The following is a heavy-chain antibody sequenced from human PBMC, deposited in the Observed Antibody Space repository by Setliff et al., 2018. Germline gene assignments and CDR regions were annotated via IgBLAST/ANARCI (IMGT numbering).Heavy chain of an antibody. Sequence: GASVKVSCKSSGYTFTSYGISWMRQAPGQGLEWMGWSSAYNGKTQYAQKFQGRVTMTTDTSTSTAYMELRSLRSDDTAVYYCARDLDYQYYYDSSGRDAFDIWGQGTMVTVSS. D-gene: IGHD3-22*01. CDR3: ARDLDYQYYYDSSGRDAFDI. V-gene: IGHV1-18*01. CDR2: SSAYNGKT. J-gene: IGHJ3*02. CDR1: GYTFTSYG.